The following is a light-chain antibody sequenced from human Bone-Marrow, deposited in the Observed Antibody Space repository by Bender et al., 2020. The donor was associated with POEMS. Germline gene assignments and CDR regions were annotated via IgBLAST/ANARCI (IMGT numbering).Light chain of an antibody. J-gene: IGLJ2*01. V-gene: IGLV2-11*01. CDR3: CSYAGSYTVA. Sequence: SALTQPRSVSGSPGQSVTISCTGTSSDVGGYNYVSWYQQHPAKAPKLMIYDVTKRPSGVPDRFSGSKSGNTASLTISGLQAADEADYYCCSYAGSYTVAFGGGTILTVL. CDR1: SSDVGGYNY. CDR2: DVT.